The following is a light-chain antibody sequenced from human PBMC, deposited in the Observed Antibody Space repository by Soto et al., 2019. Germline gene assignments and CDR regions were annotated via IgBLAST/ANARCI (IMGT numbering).Light chain of an antibody. CDR1: SSDVGGYNI. CDR2: EVS. V-gene: IGLV2-8*01. Sequence: QSALTQPPSASGSPGQSVTISCTGTSSDVGGYNIVSWYQQHPGKAPKLMIYEVSKRPSGVPDRFSGSKSDNTASLTVSGLQAEDEADYYCSSYAGSNNRYVFGTGTKVTVL. J-gene: IGLJ1*01. CDR3: SSYAGSNNRYV.